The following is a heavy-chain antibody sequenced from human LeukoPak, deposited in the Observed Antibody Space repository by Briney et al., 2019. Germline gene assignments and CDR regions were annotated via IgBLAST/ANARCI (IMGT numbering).Heavy chain of an antibody. CDR1: GFTFSSYD. CDR3: ARGCYGSADF. Sequence: PGGSLRLSCEASGFTFSSYDMHWVRQSPGKGLEWVSLIGTAGDTYYADSMKGRFTISRENAKNSLYLQMNSLRVGDTAVYYCARGCYGSADFWGQGTLVTVSS. D-gene: IGHD3-10*01. J-gene: IGHJ4*02. CDR2: IGTAGDT. V-gene: IGHV3-13*04.